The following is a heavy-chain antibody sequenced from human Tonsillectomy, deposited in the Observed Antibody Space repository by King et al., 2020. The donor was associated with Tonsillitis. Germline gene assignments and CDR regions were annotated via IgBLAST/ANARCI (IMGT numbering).Heavy chain of an antibody. D-gene: IGHD6-19*01. Sequence: VQLVESGGGVVQPGRSLRLSCAGSGFTFSDHSIHWVRQAPGKGLEWVALISYDGSRNYYADSVKGRFTISRDNSKNTLYLQMSSLRAEDTAVYYCARERLYSSGWGIDYWGQGTLVTVSS. J-gene: IGHJ4*02. V-gene: IGHV3-33*05. CDR2: ISYDGSRN. CDR3: ARERLYSSGWGIDY. CDR1: GFTFSDHS.